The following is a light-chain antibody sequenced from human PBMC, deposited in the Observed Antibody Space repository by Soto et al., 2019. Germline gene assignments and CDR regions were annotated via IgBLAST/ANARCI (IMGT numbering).Light chain of an antibody. J-gene: IGKJ2*01. CDR1: QGISSY. CDR3: QQLNSYPYT. V-gene: IGKV1-9*01. Sequence: DIQLTQSPSFLSVSVGDRVTITCRASQGISSYLAWYQQKPGKAPKLLIYAASTLQSGVPSRFSGSGSGTEFTLTISSLQPEDFANYYCQQLNSYPYTFGQGTKVEIK. CDR2: AAS.